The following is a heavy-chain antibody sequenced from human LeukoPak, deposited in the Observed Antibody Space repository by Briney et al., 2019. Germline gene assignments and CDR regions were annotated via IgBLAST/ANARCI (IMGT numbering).Heavy chain of an antibody. V-gene: IGHV3-11*04. D-gene: IGHD3-3*01. Sequence: GGSLRLSCAASGFTFRGSYMSWIRQAPGKGLEWVSYISSSGSTIYYADSVKGRFTISRHNAKNSLYLQMNSLRVEDTAVYCGARDFWSGPPDWGQGNLVTVSS. CDR1: GFTFRGSY. CDR3: ARDFWSGPPD. J-gene: IGHJ4*02. CDR2: ISSSGSTI.